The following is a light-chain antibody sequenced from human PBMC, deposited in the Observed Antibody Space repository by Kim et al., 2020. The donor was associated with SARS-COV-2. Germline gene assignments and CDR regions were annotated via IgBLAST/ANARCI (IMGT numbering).Light chain of an antibody. V-gene: IGKV2-28*01. CDR3: MQALQTPLT. CDR1: ESLLHSNGYIY. J-gene: IGKJ4*01. Sequence: DIVMTQSPLSLPVTPGEPASISCRSSESLLHSNGYIYLDWYLQKPGQSPQLLIYLGSNRASGVPDRFSGSGSGTDFTLKISRVEAKDVGVYYCMQALQTPLTFGGGTKVDIK. CDR2: LGS.